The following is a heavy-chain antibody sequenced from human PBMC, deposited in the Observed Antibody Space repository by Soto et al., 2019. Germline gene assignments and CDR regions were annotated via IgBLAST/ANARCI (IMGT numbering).Heavy chain of an antibody. CDR1: GGSISSYY. CDR2: IYYSGTT. CDR3: ARQRLDVRWFDP. D-gene: IGHD6-19*01. J-gene: IGHJ5*02. V-gene: IGHV4-59*08. Sequence: SETLSLTCTASGGSISSYYWSWIRQPPGKGLEWIGYIYYSGTTNYNPSLKSRVTISVDTSKNQFSLKLSSVTAADTAVYYCARQRLDVRWFDPRGQGTLVTVSS.